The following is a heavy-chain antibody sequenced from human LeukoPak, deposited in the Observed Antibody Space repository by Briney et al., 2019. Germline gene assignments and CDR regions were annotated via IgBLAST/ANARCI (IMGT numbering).Heavy chain of an antibody. J-gene: IGHJ4*02. Sequence: PGGSLRPSCAASGFIFNNYAMSWVRQAPGKGLEWVSAIGDAGDTKYADSVKGRFTLSRDNSKNTLYLQMNSLRAEDTAIYYCGRDWKLDYWGQGTLVTVSS. CDR1: GFIFNNYA. D-gene: IGHD1-1*01. CDR2: IGDAGDT. V-gene: IGHV3-23*01. CDR3: GRDWKLDY.